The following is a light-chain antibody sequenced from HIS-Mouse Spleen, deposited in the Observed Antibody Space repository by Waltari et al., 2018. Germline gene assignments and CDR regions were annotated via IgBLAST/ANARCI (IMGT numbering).Light chain of an antibody. V-gene: IGLV2-11*01. J-gene: IGLJ2*01. Sequence: QSALTQPRSVSGSPGQSVTIPCTGTSRDVGGYNYVSWYQHDPGKAPKLMIYDVSKRPSGVPDRFSGSKSGNTASLTISGLQAEDEADYYCCSYAGSYTLVFGGGTKLTVL. CDR1: SRDVGGYNY. CDR3: CSYAGSYTLV. CDR2: DVS.